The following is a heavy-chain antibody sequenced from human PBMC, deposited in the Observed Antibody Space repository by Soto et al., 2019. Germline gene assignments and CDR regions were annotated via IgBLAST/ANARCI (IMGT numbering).Heavy chain of an antibody. D-gene: IGHD6-13*01. V-gene: IGHV1-69*13. Sequence: SVNVSCKASGGTFSSYAISWVRQAPGQGLEWMGGIIPIFGTANYAQKFQGRVTITADESTSTAYMELSGLRSEDTAVYYCARGIAAALTGGFDPWGQGTLVTVSS. CDR2: IIPIFGTA. J-gene: IGHJ5*02. CDR1: GGTFSSYA. CDR3: ARGIAAALTGGFDP.